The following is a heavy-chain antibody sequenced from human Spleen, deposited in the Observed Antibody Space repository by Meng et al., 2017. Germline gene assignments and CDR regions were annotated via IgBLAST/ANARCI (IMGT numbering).Heavy chain of an antibody. D-gene: IGHD3-22*01. CDR2: VIAGSGQT. V-gene: IGHV1-3*01. CDR3: ARDPTGVGYFDY. CDR1: GSTFTTYT. Sequence: QVQLVQSGAEVTKPGASVTLSCKASGSTFTTYTIQWARQAPGQSLEWMGWVIAGSGQTRYSQKLQGRVAITRDTSASTVYMDLSSLISEDTAVYYCARDPTGVGYFDYWGHGSLVTVSS. J-gene: IGHJ4*01.